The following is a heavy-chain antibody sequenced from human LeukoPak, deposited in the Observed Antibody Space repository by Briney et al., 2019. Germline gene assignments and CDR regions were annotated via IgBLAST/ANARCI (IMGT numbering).Heavy chain of an antibody. Sequence: GGSLRLSCTASGFTFSSYAMSWVRPAPGKGLDWVSSISGSGGGTYYADSVKGRFTISRDNSKNTLYLQMNSLRAEDTAVYYCARRPPAYFFDYWDQGTLVTVSS. CDR1: GFTFSSYA. CDR3: ARRPPAYFFDY. CDR2: ISGSGGGT. J-gene: IGHJ4*02. V-gene: IGHV3-23*01.